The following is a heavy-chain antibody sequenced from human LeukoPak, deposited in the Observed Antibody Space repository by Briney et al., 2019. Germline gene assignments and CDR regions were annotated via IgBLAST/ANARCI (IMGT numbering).Heavy chain of an antibody. Sequence: GSLRLSCAASGFTFSSYWMHWVRQAPGKGLVWVSRISTDGSSTTYADFVKGRFTISRDNAKNTLYLQMNSLRAEDTAVYYCATRSDYGDYLPDYWGQGTLVTVSS. CDR2: ISTDGSST. D-gene: IGHD4-17*01. CDR3: ATRSDYGDYLPDY. V-gene: IGHV3-74*01. J-gene: IGHJ4*02. CDR1: GFTFSSYW.